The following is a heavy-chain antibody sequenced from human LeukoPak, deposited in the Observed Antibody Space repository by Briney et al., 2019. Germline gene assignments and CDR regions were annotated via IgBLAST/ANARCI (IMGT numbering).Heavy chain of an antibody. J-gene: IGHJ5*02. D-gene: IGHD2-2*01. CDR2: LSSSGSSM. CDR3: ARDYLVVPAAMWGFDP. V-gene: IGHV3-21*01. CDR1: GFTFSSYS. Sequence: KPGGSLRLSCAASGFTFSSYSMNWVRQAPGKGLEWVSSLSSSGSSMFYADSVKGRFTISRDNAKNSLYLQMNSLRAEDTALYYCARDYLVVPAAMWGFDPRGQGTLVTVSS.